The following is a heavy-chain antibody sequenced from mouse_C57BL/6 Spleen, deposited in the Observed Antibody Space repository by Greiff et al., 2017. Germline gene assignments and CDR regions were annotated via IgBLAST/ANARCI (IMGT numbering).Heavy chain of an antibody. CDR3: ARSGQLRAMDY. CDR1: GYTFTSYW. V-gene: IGHV1-61*01. D-gene: IGHD3-2*02. J-gene: IGHJ4*01. CDR2: IYPSDSET. Sequence: QVQLQQPGAELVRPGSSVKLSCKASGYTFTSYWMDWVKQRPGQGLEWIGNIYPSDSETNYNQKFKDKATLTVDKSSSTAYMQLSSLTSEDSAVYYCARSGQLRAMDYWGQGTSVTVSS.